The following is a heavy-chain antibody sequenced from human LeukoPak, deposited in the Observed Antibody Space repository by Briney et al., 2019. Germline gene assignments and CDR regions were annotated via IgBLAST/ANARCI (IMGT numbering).Heavy chain of an antibody. CDR2: ISGSGGST. Sequence: PGGSLRLSCAASGLTFSSYAMSWVRQAPGKGLEWVSAISGSGGSTYYADSVKGRFTISRDNSKNTLYLQVNSLRAEDTAVYYCAKLWFGELLEYNWFDPWGQGTLVTVSS. V-gene: IGHV3-23*01. CDR1: GLTFSSYA. D-gene: IGHD3-10*01. CDR3: AKLWFGELLEYNWFDP. J-gene: IGHJ5*02.